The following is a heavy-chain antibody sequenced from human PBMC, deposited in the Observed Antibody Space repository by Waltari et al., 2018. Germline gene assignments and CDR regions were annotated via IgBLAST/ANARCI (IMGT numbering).Heavy chain of an antibody. Sequence: EVQLAEAGGGLVKPGGSLRLSCAISGLSVSNAWMGWVRQAPGKGLELIGRLKSKPAGGTTDFAAPVQGRFTISRDDSKNTMNLQMNSLKTEDTAVYYCTTDRGISVRPLFDRWGRGTLVTVSS. J-gene: IGHJ5*02. CDR1: GLSVSNAW. D-gene: IGHD6-6*01. CDR3: TTDRGISVRPLFDR. CDR2: LKSKPAGGTT. V-gene: IGHV3-15*01.